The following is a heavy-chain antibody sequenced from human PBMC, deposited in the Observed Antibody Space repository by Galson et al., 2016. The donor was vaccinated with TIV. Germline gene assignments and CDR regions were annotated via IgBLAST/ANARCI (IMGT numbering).Heavy chain of an antibody. D-gene: IGHD1-26*01. V-gene: IGHV6-1*01. Sequence: CAISGDSVSSHSGAWNWLRQSPSRGLEWLGRTYHNSKWFNDYATSVKSRIIIISDTSKNQVSLQINSVTPEDTAVYYCARFTWDFSAFEIWGQGTMVTVSS. CDR1: GDSVSSHSGA. J-gene: IGHJ3*02. CDR3: ARFTWDFSAFEI. CDR2: TYHNSKWFN.